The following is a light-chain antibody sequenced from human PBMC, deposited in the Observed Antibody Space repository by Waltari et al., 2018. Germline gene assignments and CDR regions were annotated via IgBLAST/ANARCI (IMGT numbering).Light chain of an antibody. CDR2: WAS. J-gene: IGKJ1*01. CDR1: QSGLYSSHNKNY. CDR3: QQYYRSRT. V-gene: IGKV4-1*01. Sequence: DIVMTQSPDSLAVSLGERATINCKSSQSGLYSSHNKNYLAWDQQKPGQPPKLLIRWASTRESGVPDRFSGSGSGTDFTLTISSLQAEDVAVYYCQQYYRSRTFGQGTRVEIK.